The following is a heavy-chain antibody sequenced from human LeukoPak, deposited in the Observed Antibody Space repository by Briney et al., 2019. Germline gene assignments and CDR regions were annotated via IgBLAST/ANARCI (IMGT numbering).Heavy chain of an antibody. CDR3: ARLGLQVGFDL. CDR1: WYGFTSYW. CDR2: IYPGDSDT. V-gene: IGHV5-51*01. J-gene: IGHJ5*02. Sequence: GESLKISCKGSWYGFTSYWICWVRQMPGKGLEWMGIIYPGDSDTRYSPSFQGQVTISADKSISTAYLQWSSLKASDTAMYYCARLGLQVGFDLWGQGTLVTVSS. D-gene: IGHD1-7*01.